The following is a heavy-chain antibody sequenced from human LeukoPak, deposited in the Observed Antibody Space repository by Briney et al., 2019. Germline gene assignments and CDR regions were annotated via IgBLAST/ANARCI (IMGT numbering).Heavy chain of an antibody. Sequence: GASVKVSCKASGFTFTDHYIHWVRQAPAQGLEWMGWINPNSGGTNYPQKFQGRVTMTRDKSISTAFMELANLRSDDTAVYYCAKATNDFWSGTTLPFDPWGQGTLVTVSS. CDR1: GFTFTDHY. CDR3: AKATNDFWSGTTLPFDP. CDR2: INPNSGGT. V-gene: IGHV1-2*02. D-gene: IGHD3-3*01. J-gene: IGHJ5*02.